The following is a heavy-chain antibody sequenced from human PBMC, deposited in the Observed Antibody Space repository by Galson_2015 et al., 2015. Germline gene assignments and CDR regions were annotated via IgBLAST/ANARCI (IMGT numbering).Heavy chain of an antibody. CDR2: IYPDDSDT. J-gene: IGHJ4*02. D-gene: IGHD3-10*01. CDR1: GYSFTSYW. V-gene: IGHV5-51*03. Sequence: QSGAEVKKPGESLKISCKASGYSFTSYWIGWVRQMPGKGLERVGIIYPDDSDTRYTPSCQGQVTISADKSISTAYLRWSSLKASDTAMYYCARPRATYGPVDYRGQGTLVTVSS. CDR3: ARPRATYGPVDY.